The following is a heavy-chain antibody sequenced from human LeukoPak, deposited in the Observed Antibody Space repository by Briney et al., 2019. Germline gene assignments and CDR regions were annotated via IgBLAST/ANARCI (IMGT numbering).Heavy chain of an antibody. CDR1: GFTVSSNY. V-gene: IGHV4-38-2*01. CDR2: IYYSGST. D-gene: IGHD5-18*01. J-gene: IGHJ4*02. CDR3: ARLRIQLWSYFDY. Sequence: GSLRLSCAASGFTVSSNYVSWVRQAPGKGLEWIGSIYYSGSTYYNPSLKSRVTISVDTSKNQFSLKLSSVTAADTAVYYCARLRIQLWSYFDYWGQGTLVTVSS.